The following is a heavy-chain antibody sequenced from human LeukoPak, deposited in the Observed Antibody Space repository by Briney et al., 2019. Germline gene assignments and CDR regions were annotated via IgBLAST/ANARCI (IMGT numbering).Heavy chain of an antibody. CDR2: IKQDGSEK. V-gene: IGHV3-7*01. CDR3: AELGITMIGGA. Sequence: GGSLRLSCAGSGFTFSSYWMNWVRQAPEKGLEWVANIKQDGSEKDYVDSVKGRFTISRDNAKNSLYLQMNSLRAEDTAVYYCAELGITMIGGAWGKGTTVTISS. J-gene: IGHJ6*04. CDR1: GFTFSSYW. D-gene: IGHD3-10*02.